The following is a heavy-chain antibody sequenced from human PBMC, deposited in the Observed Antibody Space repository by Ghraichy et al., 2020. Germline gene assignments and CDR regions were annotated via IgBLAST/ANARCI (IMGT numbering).Heavy chain of an antibody. CDR1: GFDFNNYA. CDR3: VKDRGWRGSGLVGDY. CDR2: VIWNSGSI. Sequence: GGSLRLSCAASGFDFNNYAMHWVRQAPGKGLEWVSGVIWNSGSIGYADSVKGRFTISRDNTKNSLYLEMNSLGDEDTAVYYCVKDRGWRGSGLVGDYWGQGTLVTVSS. J-gene: IGHJ4*02. D-gene: IGHD3-10*01. V-gene: IGHV3-9*01.